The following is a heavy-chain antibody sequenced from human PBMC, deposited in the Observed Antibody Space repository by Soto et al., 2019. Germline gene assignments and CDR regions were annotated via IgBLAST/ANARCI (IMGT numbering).Heavy chain of an antibody. D-gene: IGHD2-15*01. J-gene: IGHJ4*02. V-gene: IGHV3-33*01. CDR1: GFTFSSYG. CDR2: IWYDGSNK. CDR3: ARIHCSGGSCYPGDFDY. Sequence: VQLVESGGGVVQPGRSLRLSCAASGFTFSSYGMHWVRQAPGKGLEWVAVIWYDGSNKYYADSVKGRFTISRDNSKNTLYLQMNSLRAEDTAVYYCARIHCSGGSCYPGDFDYWGQGTLVTVSS.